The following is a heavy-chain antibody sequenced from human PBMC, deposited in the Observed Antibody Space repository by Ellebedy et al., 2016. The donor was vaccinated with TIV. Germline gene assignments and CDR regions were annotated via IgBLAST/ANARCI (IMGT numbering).Heavy chain of an antibody. D-gene: IGHD3-10*01. CDR2: IYHSGST. V-gene: IGHV4-59*01. CDR3: ARHKGDSGSYMPFDY. CDR1: GGSISRYY. J-gene: IGHJ4*02. Sequence: SETLSLTCTVSGGSISRYYWSWIRQPPGKGLEWIGYIYHSGSTKYNASLESRVTISVDTSKNQFSLWLSSVTAADTAVYYCARHKGDSGSYMPFDYWGQGTLVTVSS.